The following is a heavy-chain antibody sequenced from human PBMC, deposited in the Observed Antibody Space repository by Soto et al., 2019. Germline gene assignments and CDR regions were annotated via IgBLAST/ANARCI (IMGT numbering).Heavy chain of an antibody. CDR2: ISYDGSNK. V-gene: IGHV3-30*18. CDR3: AKLVSVVVTGEAFDI. D-gene: IGHD2-21*02. J-gene: IGHJ3*02. CDR1: GFTFSSYG. Sequence: PWGSLRLSCAASGFTFSSYGMHWVRQAPGKGLEWVAVISYDGSNKYYADSVKGRFTISRDNSKNTLYLQMNSLRAEDTAVYYCAKLVSVVVTGEAFDIWGQGTMVTVSS.